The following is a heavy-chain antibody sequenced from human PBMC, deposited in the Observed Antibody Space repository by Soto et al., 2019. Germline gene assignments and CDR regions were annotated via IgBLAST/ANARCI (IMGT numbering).Heavy chain of an antibody. CDR2: ISVGGGST. D-gene: IGHD2-15*01. J-gene: IGHJ4*02. Sequence: PGGSLRLSCAASGFTFNNYAMSWVRQAPGKGLEWVSTISVGGGSTYYADSVKGRFAISRDNSKNTLYLQMNSLRAEDTAVYFCAKDLAVGYCSGGSCHPFDYWGQGTQVTVSS. CDR1: GFTFNNYA. CDR3: AKDLAVGYCSGGSCHPFDY. V-gene: IGHV3-23*01.